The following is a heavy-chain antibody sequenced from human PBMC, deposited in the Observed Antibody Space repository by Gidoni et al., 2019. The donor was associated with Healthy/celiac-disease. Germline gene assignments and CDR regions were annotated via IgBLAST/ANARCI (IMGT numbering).Heavy chain of an antibody. CDR1: GFTFSSYA. CDR2: ISGSGGST. Sequence: EVQLLESGGGLVQPGGSLRLSCAASGFTFSSYALRWVRQAPGKGLEWVSAISGSGGSTYYADSVKGRFTISRDNSKNTLYLQMNSLRAEDTAVYYCAKFPRDYYDSSGYPPYWYFDLWGRGTLVTVSS. CDR3: AKFPRDYYDSSGYPPYWYFDL. J-gene: IGHJ2*01. V-gene: IGHV3-23*01. D-gene: IGHD3-22*01.